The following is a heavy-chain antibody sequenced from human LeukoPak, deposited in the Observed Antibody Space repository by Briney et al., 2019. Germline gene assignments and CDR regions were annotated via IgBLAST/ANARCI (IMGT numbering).Heavy chain of an antibody. J-gene: IGHJ4*02. CDR3: ARYSSSWHANDY. V-gene: IGHV3-74*01. CDR1: GFTFSTYW. CDR2: ISSDGGSV. Sequence: PGGSLRLSCAASGFTFSTYWMHWVRHAPGKGLVRVSRISSDGGSVSYADSVRSRFTISRDNAKNTMYLQMNGLRAEDTAVYFCARYSSSWHANDYWGQGTLVTVSS. D-gene: IGHD6-13*01.